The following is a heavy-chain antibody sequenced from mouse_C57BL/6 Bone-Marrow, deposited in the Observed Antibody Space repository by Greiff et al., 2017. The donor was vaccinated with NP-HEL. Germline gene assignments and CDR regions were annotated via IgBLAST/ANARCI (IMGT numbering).Heavy chain of an antibody. CDR3: ARGRAMDY. J-gene: IGHJ4*01. CDR2: IYPRSGNT. V-gene: IGHV1-81*01. CDR1: GYTFTSYG. Sequence: VQLQQSGAELARPGASVKLSCKASGYTFTSYGISWVKQRTGQGLEWIGEIYPRSGNTSYNEKFKGKATLTADKSSSTAYMELRSLTSEDSAVYFCARGRAMDYWGQGTSVTVSA.